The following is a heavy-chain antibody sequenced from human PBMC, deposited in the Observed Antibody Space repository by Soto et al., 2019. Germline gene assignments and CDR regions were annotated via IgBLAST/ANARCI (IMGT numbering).Heavy chain of an antibody. CDR1: GFTFSSYA. V-gene: IGHV4-59*01. Sequence: PGGSLRLSCAASGFTFSSYAMSWVRQAPGKGLEWIGNIYYSGTTNYNPSLKSRVTISVDTSKNQFSLTLSSVSAADTAVYYCARDRLVSPDWDYYYYYMDVWGKGTTVTVSS. CDR2: IYYSGTT. J-gene: IGHJ6*03. D-gene: IGHD3-9*01. CDR3: ARDRLVSPDWDYYYYYMDV.